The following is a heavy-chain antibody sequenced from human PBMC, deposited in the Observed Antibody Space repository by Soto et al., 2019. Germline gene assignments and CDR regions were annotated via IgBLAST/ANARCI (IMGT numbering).Heavy chain of an antibody. CDR2: IYSGGST. J-gene: IGHJ4*02. Sequence: GGSLRLSCAASGFTVSSNNMSWVRQAPGKGLEWVSVIYSGGSTYYADSVKGRFTISRDNSKNTLYLQMNSLRAEDTAVYYCAPSGYGGNSVDYWGQGTLVTVSS. V-gene: IGHV3-66*01. D-gene: IGHD3-22*01. CDR3: APSGYGGNSVDY. CDR1: GFTVSSNN.